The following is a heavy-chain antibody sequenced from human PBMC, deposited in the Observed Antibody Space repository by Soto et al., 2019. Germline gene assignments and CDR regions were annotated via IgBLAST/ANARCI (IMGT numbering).Heavy chain of an antibody. CDR1: GFTVSSNY. D-gene: IGHD2-2*01. J-gene: IGHJ5*02. CDR2: IYSGGST. CDR3: ARVVPAAIDWFDP. V-gene: IGHV3-53*04. Sequence: GGSLRLSCAASGFTVSSNYMSWVRQAPGKGLEWVSVIYSGGSTYYADSVKGRFTISRHNSKNTLYLQMNSLRAEDTAVYYCARVVPAAIDWFDPWGQGTLVTVSS.